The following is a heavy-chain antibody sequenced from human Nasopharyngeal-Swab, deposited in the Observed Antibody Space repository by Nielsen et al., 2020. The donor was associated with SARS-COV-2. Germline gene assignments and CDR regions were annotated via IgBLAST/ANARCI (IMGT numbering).Heavy chain of an antibody. CDR2: IYYSGST. J-gene: IGHJ4*02. D-gene: IGHD3-3*01. CDR3: AREIRVRGDFWSGYYTLFDY. CDR1: GGSISSYY. Sequence: PGGSLRLSCTVSGGSISSYYWSWIRQPPGKGLEWIGYIYYSGSTNYNPSLKSRVTISVDTSKNQFSLKLSSVTAADTAVYYCAREIRVRGDFWSGYYTLFDYWGQGTLVTVSS. V-gene: IGHV4-59*01.